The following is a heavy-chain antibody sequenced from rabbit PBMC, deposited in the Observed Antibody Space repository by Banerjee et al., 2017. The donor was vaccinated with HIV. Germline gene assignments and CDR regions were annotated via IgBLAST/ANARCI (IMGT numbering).Heavy chain of an antibody. CDR3: ARDLTGVTGWNFNL. V-gene: IGHV1S40*01. CDR1: GFSFSSNYW. CDR2: INSSSRNV. Sequence: QSLEESGGDLVKPGASLTLTCTASGFSFSSNYWIYWVRQAPGKGLEWIGCINSSSRNVVYASWATGRFTISKTSSTTVTLQMTSLTAADTATYFCARDLTGVTGWNFNLWGPGTLVTVS. J-gene: IGHJ4*01. D-gene: IGHD7-1*01.